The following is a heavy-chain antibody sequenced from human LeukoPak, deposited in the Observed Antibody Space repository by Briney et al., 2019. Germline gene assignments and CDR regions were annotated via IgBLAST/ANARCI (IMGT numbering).Heavy chain of an antibody. Sequence: SETLSLTCTVSGASISSYYWSWIRQPPGKGLEWIGYIYYSGSTKYNPSLKSRVTISVDTSKNQFSLKLSSVTAADTAVYYCARDGYWGQGTLVTVSS. CDR1: GASISSYY. CDR3: ARDGY. V-gene: IGHV4-59*12. CDR2: IYYSGST. J-gene: IGHJ4*02.